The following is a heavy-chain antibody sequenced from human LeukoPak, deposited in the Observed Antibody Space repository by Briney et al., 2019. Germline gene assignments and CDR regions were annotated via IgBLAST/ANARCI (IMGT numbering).Heavy chain of an antibody. V-gene: IGHV3-23*01. J-gene: IGHJ4*02. CDR2: VSDSGGIS. CDR1: GFTFSSFG. D-gene: IGHD3-9*01. CDR3: ARGDILTPFDY. Sequence: GGSLRLSCAAAGFTFSSFGMSWVRLGPGKGLEWVSGVSDSGGISNYADSVKGRFTISRDNSKNTVYLQMNSLRAEDTAVYYCARGDILTPFDYWGQGTLVTVSS.